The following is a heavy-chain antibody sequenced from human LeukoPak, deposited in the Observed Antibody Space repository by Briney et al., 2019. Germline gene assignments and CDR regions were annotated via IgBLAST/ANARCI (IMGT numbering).Heavy chain of an antibody. J-gene: IGHJ4*02. CDR1: GYTFTSYG. D-gene: IGHD1-26*01. V-gene: IGHV1-18*01. Sequence: ASVKVSCKASGYTFTSYGIAWVRQAPGRGLEWMGWISAYNGNTNYAQKLQDRVTMTTDASTSTAYMELRSLRSDDTAVYYCARTVGATRVLDYWGQGTLVTVSS. CDR3: ARTVGATRVLDY. CDR2: ISAYNGNT.